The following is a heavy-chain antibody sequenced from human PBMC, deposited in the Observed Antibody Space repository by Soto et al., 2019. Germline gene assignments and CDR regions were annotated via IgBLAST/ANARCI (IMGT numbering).Heavy chain of an antibody. D-gene: IGHD1-1*01. CDR2: IIPIFGTA. J-gene: IGHJ6*02. CDR3: ARSIDWNWNDVYGMDV. Sequence: QVQLVQSGAEVQKPGSSVKVSCKASGGTFSSYAISWVRQAPGQGLEWMGGIIPIFGTANYAQKFQGRVTITADESTRTAYMGLSSLRSEDTAVYYCARSIDWNWNDVYGMDVWGQGTTVTVSS. CDR1: GGTFSSYA. V-gene: IGHV1-69*01.